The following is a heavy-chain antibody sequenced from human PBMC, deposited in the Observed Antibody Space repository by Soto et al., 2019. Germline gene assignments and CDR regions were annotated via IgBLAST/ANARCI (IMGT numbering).Heavy chain of an antibody. CDR1: GYTFSTYW. Sequence: GASLKISCQGSGYTFSTYWIAWVRQMPGKGLEWMGIIYPGDSDTKYSPAFQGQVTMSADKSMNTAYLQWSSLKASDTAMYYCARKFAPEFFDSWGQGTLVTVSS. CDR3: ARKFAPEFFDS. V-gene: IGHV5-51*01. D-gene: IGHD3-10*01. CDR2: IYPGDSDT. J-gene: IGHJ4*02.